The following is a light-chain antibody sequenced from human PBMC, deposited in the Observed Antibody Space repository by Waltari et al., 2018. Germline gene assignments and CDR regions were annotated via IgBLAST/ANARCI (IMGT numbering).Light chain of an antibody. V-gene: IGLV3-21*02. CDR2: ADG. Sequence: SYELTQPPSVSVAPGQTARITCDGDKIGSKNVHWYQHKQGQAPVLVVYADGDRPSGIPERCSGSNSGNTAALTISRVDAGDEAEYYCQVWDSGTNHYVFGTVTKVTVL. J-gene: IGLJ1*01. CDR3: QVWDSGTNHYV. CDR1: KIGSKN.